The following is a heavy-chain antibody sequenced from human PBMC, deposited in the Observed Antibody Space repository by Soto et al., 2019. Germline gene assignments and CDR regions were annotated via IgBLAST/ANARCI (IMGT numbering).Heavy chain of an antibody. D-gene: IGHD3-22*01. CDR3: ARLDYYDSSGYVDY. CDR2: IYYSGST. Sequence: QVQLQESGPGLVKPSETLSLTCTVSGGSISSYYWSWIRQPPGKGLEWIGYIYYSGSTNYNPSLTSRVTISVDTSKTQFSLKLSSVTAADTAVYYCARLDYYDSSGYVDYWGQGTLVTVSS. V-gene: IGHV4-59*08. CDR1: GGSISSYY. J-gene: IGHJ4*02.